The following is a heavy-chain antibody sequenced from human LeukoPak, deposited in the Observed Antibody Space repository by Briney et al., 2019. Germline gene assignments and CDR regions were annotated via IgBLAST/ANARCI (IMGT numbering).Heavy chain of an antibody. Sequence: ASVKVSCKASGGTFSSYAISWVRQAPGQGLEWMGGIIPIFGTANYAQKFQGRVTITADKSTSTAYMELSSLRSEDTAVYYCARDKAPRGGYNSLFDYWGQGTLVTVSS. CDR1: GGTFSSYA. CDR2: IIPIFGTA. CDR3: ARDKAPRGGYNSLFDY. J-gene: IGHJ4*02. D-gene: IGHD5-24*01. V-gene: IGHV1-69*06.